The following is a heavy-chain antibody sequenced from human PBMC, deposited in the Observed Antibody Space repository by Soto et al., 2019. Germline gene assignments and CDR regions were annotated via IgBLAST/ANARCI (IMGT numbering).Heavy chain of an antibody. J-gene: IGHJ4*02. V-gene: IGHV4-4*02. CDR3: ARIIVLGTFDN. CDR2: VYHSGNT. CDR1: GGSISSPNW. Sequence: SETLSLTCAVSGGSISSPNWWSWVRQPPGKGLEWIREVYHSGNTKYNPSLRSRVTISVDKSKNQFSLEVRSVTAADTAVYFCARIIVLGTFDNWGQGTLVTVSS. D-gene: IGHD1-1*01.